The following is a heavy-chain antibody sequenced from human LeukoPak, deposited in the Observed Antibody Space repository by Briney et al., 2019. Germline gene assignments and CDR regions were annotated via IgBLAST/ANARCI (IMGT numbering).Heavy chain of an antibody. V-gene: IGHV4-34*01. Sequence: SETLSLTCAVYGGSFIGYYWSWIRQPPGKGLEWIGEINHSGSTNYNPSLKTQFTISIDTSKNQFSLRLRSVTAADTAVYYCASRPRDSSGDHHSYYFDYWGLGTLVTVSS. CDR1: GGSFIGYY. CDR2: INHSGST. D-gene: IGHD3-22*01. J-gene: IGHJ4*02. CDR3: ASRPRDSSGDHHSYYFDY.